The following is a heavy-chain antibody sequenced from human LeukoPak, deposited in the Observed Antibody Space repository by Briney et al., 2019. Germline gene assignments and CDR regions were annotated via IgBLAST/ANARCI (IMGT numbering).Heavy chain of an antibody. V-gene: IGHV3-7*01. J-gene: IGHJ4*02. CDR2: IKQDGSEK. Sequence: GGSLRLSCAASGFTFSSYWMSWVRQAPGKGLEWVANIKQDGSEKYYVDSVKGRFTISRDNAKNSLYLQMNSLRAEDTAVYYCARELEYYDFWSGYYKGDPLDYWGQGTLVTASS. CDR3: ARELEYYDFWSGYYKGDPLDY. CDR1: GFTFSSYW. D-gene: IGHD3-3*01.